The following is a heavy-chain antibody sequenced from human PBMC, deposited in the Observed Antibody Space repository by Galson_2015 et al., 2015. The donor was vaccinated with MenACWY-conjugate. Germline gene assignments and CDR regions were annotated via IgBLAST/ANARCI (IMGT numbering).Heavy chain of an antibody. CDR1: GFTFSSYA. D-gene: IGHD3-9*01. Sequence: SLRLSCAASGFTFSSYAMSWVRQAPGKGLEWVSAISGSGGSTYYADSVKGRFTISRDNSENTLYLQMNSLRAEDTAVYYCAKEHILTGYSPGTHAFDIWGQGTMVTVSS. CDR3: AKEHILTGYSPGTHAFDI. J-gene: IGHJ3*02. CDR2: ISGSGGST. V-gene: IGHV3-23*01.